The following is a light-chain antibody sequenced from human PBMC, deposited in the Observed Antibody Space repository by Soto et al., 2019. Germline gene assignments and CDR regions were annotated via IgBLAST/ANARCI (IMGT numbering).Light chain of an antibody. V-gene: IGKV3-15*01. Sequence: EIVMTQSPATLSVSPGERATLSCRASQSIGTNLGWYQQRPGQPPRLLIYGASARATGIPARFSGSGSGTEFTLAISILQSEDFAVYYCQQYNNWPPMYTFGQGTKLEIK. CDR1: QSIGTN. CDR3: QQYNNWPPMYT. CDR2: GAS. J-gene: IGKJ2*01.